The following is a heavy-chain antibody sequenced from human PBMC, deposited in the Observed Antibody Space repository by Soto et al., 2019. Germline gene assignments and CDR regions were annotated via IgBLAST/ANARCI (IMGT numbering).Heavy chain of an antibody. J-gene: IGHJ4*02. CDR1: GFTFSSYA. CDR3: AHYYDILTGYHKEYYFDY. V-gene: IGHV3-23*01. CDR2: ISGSGGST. Sequence: EVQLLESGGGWVQPGGSLRLSCAASGFTFSSYAMSWVRQAPGKGLEWDSAISGSGGSTYYADSVKGRFTISRDNSKNTLYLQMNSLRAEDTAVYYCAHYYDILTGYHKEYYFDYWGQGTLVTVSS. D-gene: IGHD3-9*01.